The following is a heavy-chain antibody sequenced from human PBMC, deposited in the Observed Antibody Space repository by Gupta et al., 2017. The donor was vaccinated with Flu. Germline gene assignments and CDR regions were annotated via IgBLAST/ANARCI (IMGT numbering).Heavy chain of an antibody. V-gene: IGHV4-59*01. J-gene: IGHJ4*02. CDR2: IYYSGST. D-gene: IGHD3-22*01. CDR3: ARCKAYYDSSGYYPYYFDY. CDR1: GGSISSYY. Sequence: QVQLQESGPGLVKPSETLSLTCTVSGGSISSYYWSWIRQPPGKGLEWIGYIYYSGSTNYNPSLKSRVTISVDTSKNQFSLKLSSVTAADTAVYYCARCKAYYDSSGYYPYYFDYWGQGTLVTVSS.